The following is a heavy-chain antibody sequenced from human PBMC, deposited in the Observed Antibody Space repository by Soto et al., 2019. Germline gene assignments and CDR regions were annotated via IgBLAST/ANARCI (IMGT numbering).Heavy chain of an antibody. CDR2: IIPVFGTA. CDR3: ARETPSAAAAYYYYVLDV. J-gene: IGHJ6*02. D-gene: IGHD6-13*01. V-gene: IGHV1-69*01. CDR1: GGTFSSYF. Sequence: QVQLVQSGAEVKKAGSSVKVSCKVSGGTFSSYFINWVRQAHGQGLEWVGGIIPVFGTASYAEKFQGRVTITADESTSTAYLELSSLRPDDTAVYYCARETPSAAAAYYYYVLDVWGQGTTVTVPS.